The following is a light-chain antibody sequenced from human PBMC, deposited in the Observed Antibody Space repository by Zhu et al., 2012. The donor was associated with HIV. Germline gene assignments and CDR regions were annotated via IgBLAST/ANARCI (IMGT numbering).Light chain of an antibody. CDR1: QGIGNY. V-gene: IGKV1-27*01. Sequence: DIQMTQSPSSLSAYVGDRVTISCRASQGIGNYLAWYQEKPGKVPKLLIFDASTLRSGVPSRFSGSRSGTEFTLTISSLQPEDVATYYCQKYDNPPLTFGGGTKVEI. CDR2: DAS. J-gene: IGKJ4*01. CDR3: QKYDNPPLT.